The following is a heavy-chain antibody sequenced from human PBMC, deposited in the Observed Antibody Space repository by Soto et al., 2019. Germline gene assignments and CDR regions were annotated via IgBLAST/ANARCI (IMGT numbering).Heavy chain of an antibody. CDR1: GFTLSNSW. Sequence: PGGSLRLSCAASGFTLSNSWMHWVRQAPGKGLVWVSRINYDGSSTSYADSVKGRFTISRDDAKNTLYLQMNSLRAEDTAVYYCARGRNWGIDYWGQGTLVTVSS. J-gene: IGHJ4*02. CDR3: ARGRNWGIDY. V-gene: IGHV3-74*01. CDR2: INYDGSST. D-gene: IGHD7-27*01.